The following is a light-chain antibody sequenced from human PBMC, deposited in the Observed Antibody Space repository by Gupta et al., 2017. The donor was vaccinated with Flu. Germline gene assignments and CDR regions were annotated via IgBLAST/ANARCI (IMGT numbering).Light chain of an antibody. Sequence: QTVVTQEPSFSVSPGGTVTLTCGLSSGSVSTSQFPSWYQQTPGQAPRPINYSTNPRSSGVPDCFSGYIFGNKAALTITGDQEDDESNYYCLLFMGSGTWVFGGGTKLTVL. V-gene: IGLV8-61*02. CDR2: STN. CDR1: SGSVSTSQF. J-gene: IGLJ3*02. CDR3: LLFMGSGTWV.